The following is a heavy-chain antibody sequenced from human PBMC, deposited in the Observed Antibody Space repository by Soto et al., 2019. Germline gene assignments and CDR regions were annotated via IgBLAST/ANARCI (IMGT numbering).Heavy chain of an antibody. D-gene: IGHD3-22*01. CDR3: ARTTYYDSRGYYLIDY. J-gene: IGHJ4*02. V-gene: IGHV4-34*01. Sequence: PSETLSLTCAVYGGSFSGYCWSWIRQPPGKGLEWIGEINHSGSTNYNPSLKSRVTISVDTSKNQFSLKLSSVTAADTAVYYCARTTYYDSRGYYLIDYWGQGTLVTVSS. CDR2: INHSGST. CDR1: GGSFSGYC.